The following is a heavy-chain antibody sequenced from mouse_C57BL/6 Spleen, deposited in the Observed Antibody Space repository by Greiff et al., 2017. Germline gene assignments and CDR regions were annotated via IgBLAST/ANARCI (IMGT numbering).Heavy chain of an antibody. V-gene: IGHV1-39*01. CDR2: INPNYGTT. CDR3: ARDTAVVAPGYFDY. D-gene: IGHD1-1*01. J-gene: IGHJ2*01. Sequence: QLQESGPELVKPGASVKISCKASGYSFTDYNMNWVKQSNGKSLEWIGVINPNYGTTSYNQKFKGKATLTVDQSSSTAYMQLNSLTSEDSAVYYCARDTAVVAPGYFDYWGQGTTLTVSS. CDR1: GYSFTDYN.